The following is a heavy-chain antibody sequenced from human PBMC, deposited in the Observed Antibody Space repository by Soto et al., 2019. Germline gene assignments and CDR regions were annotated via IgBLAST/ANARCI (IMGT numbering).Heavy chain of an antibody. CDR3: ARRPRVVVVAATTREVAGDFDY. V-gene: IGHV4-31*03. D-gene: IGHD2-15*01. CDR1: GGSISSGGYY. CDR2: IYYSGST. J-gene: IGHJ4*02. Sequence: SETLSLTCTVSGGSISSGGYYWSWIRQHPGKGLEWIGYIYYSGSTYYNPSLKSRVTISVDTSKNQFSLKLSSVTAADTAVYYCARRPRVVVVAATTREVAGDFDYWGKGTLVTVSS.